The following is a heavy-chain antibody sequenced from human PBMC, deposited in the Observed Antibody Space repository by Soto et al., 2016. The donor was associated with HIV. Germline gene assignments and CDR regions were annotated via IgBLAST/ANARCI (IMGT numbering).Heavy chain of an antibody. CDR1: GFTFDDYG. J-gene: IGHJ3*02. CDR3: ASSVVVVVAAPYAFDI. CDR2: INWNGGST. D-gene: IGHD2-15*01. Sequence: EVQLVESGGGVVRPGGSLRLSCAASGFTFDDYGTSWVRQAPGEGLEWVSGINWNGGSTGYADSVKGRFTISRDNAKNSLYLQMNSLRVEDTALYYCASSVVVVVAAPYAFDIWGQGTMVTVSS. V-gene: IGHV3-20*04.